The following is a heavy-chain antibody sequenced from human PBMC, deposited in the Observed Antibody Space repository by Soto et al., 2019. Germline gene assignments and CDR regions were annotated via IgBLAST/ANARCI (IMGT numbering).Heavy chain of an antibody. J-gene: IGHJ5*02. CDR2: IYYSGST. CDR3: ARRLHCSGGSCYYEDWFDP. Sequence: SETLSLTCTVSGGSISSSSYYWGWIRQPPGKGLEWIGSIYYSGSTYYNPFLKSRVTISVDTSKNQFSLKLSSVTAADTAVYYCARRLHCSGGSCYYEDWFDPWGQGTLVTVSS. V-gene: IGHV4-39*01. D-gene: IGHD2-15*01. CDR1: GGSISSSSYY.